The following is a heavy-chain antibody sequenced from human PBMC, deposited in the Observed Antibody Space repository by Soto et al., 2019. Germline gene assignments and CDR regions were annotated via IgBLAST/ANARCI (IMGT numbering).Heavy chain of an antibody. D-gene: IGHD2-2*01. CDR1: GFTFSEYS. CDR3: ARENGHCTDACNRGAFDI. J-gene: IGHJ3*02. CDR2: IANGDNHI. Sequence: EVQVVESGGGLVKPGGSLRLSCAASGFTFSEYSFLWVRQAPGKRLEWLSFIANGDNHIFYSDSVKGRFTISRDNAKNSVYLQLNSLRADDSAVYYCARENGHCTDACNRGAFDIWGQGTMVTVSS. V-gene: IGHV3-21*01.